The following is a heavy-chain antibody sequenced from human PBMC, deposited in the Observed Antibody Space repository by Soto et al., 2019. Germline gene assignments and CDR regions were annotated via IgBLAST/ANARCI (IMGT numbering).Heavy chain of an antibody. Sequence: GGSLRLSCAASGFTFSSYGMHWVRQAPGKGLEWVAIISYDGSNKYYADSVKGRFTISRDNSKNTLYPQMNSLRAEDTAVYYCAKDYFEYSSSPGGFNYWGQGTLVTVSS. CDR3: AKDYFEYSSSPGGFNY. CDR1: GFTFSSYG. D-gene: IGHD6-6*01. CDR2: ISYDGSNK. J-gene: IGHJ4*02. V-gene: IGHV3-30*18.